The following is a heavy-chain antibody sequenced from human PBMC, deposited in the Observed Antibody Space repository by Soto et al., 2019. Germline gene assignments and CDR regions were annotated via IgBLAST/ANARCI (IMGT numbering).Heavy chain of an antibody. V-gene: IGHV1-24*01. D-gene: IGHD2-2*02. CDR2: FDPEDGET. J-gene: IGHJ4*02. Sequence: GASVKVSFKVSGYTLTELSMHWVRQAPGKGLEWMGGFDPEDGETIYAQKFQGRVTMTEDTSTDTAYMELSSLRSEDTAVYYCATAPLRYTSPTYFDYWGQGTLVTVSS. CDR3: ATAPLRYTSPTYFDY. CDR1: GYTLTELS.